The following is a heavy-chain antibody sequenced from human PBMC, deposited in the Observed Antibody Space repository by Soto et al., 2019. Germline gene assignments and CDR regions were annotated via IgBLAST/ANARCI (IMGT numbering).Heavy chain of an antibody. J-gene: IGHJ3*02. V-gene: IGHV4-34*01. CDR3: ARVPGPDIVVVPAARQANYAFDI. Sequence: SETLSLTCAVYGGSFSGYYWSWIRQPPGKGLEWIGEINHSGSTNYNPSLKSRVTISVDTSKNQFSLKLSSVTAADTAVYYCARVPGPDIVVVPAARQANYAFDIWGQGTMVT. CDR1: GGSFSGYY. D-gene: IGHD2-2*01. CDR2: INHSGST.